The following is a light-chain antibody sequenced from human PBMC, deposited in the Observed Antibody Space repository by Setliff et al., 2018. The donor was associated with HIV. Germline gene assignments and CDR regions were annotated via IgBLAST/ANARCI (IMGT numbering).Light chain of an antibody. V-gene: IGLV2-23*01. CDR2: QAT. CDR3: CSNTGSNTYV. CDR1: SSDVGRYNL. Sequence: QSALTQPASVSGSPGQSITITCTGTSSDVGRYNLVSWYQQHPGKASKLMIYQATKRPSGVSNRFSGYKSGNTASLTISGLQAEDEADYYCCSNTGSNTYVFGTGTKVTVL. J-gene: IGLJ1*01.